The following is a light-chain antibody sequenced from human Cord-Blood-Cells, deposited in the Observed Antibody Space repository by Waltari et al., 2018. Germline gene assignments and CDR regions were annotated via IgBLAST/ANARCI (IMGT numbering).Light chain of an antibody. J-gene: IGLJ3*02. CDR2: GNS. CDR1: SPNIGAGYD. V-gene: IGLV1-40*01. Sequence: QSVLTQPPSVPGAPGQRVTISCTGSSPNIGAGYDVHWYQQLPGTAPKLLIYGNSNRPSGVPDRFSGSKSGTSASLAITGLQAEDEADYYCQSYDSSLSGSVFGGGTKLTVL. CDR3: QSYDSSLSGSV.